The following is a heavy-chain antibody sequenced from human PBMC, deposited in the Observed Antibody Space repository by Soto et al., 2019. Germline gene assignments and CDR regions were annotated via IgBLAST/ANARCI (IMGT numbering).Heavy chain of an antibody. V-gene: IGHV3-23*01. CDR3: AKYFFPVRGVCWFEP. Sequence: GGSLRLSCAASGFTFSSYAMSWVRQAPGKGLEWVSAISGSGGSTYYADSVKGRFTISRDNSKNTLYLQMNSLRAADTAVYYCAKYFFPVRGVCWFEPWGQGILVTGSS. D-gene: IGHD3-10*01. CDR1: GFTFSSYA. CDR2: ISGSGGST. J-gene: IGHJ5*02.